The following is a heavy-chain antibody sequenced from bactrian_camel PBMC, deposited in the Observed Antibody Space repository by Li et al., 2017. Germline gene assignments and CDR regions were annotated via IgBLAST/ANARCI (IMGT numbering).Heavy chain of an antibody. J-gene: IGHJ4*01. CDR2: VDSGGRP. CDR3: ATGGDRYSHY. D-gene: IGHD1*01. V-gene: IGHV3S40*01. CDR1: GVTFSTYT. Sequence: VQLVESGRDLVQPGGSLRLSCAASGVTFSTYTMRWVRQAPGKGLEWVSSVDSGGRPFYADSVKGRFTISRDNARNTFYVQMNNLKTEDTAVYFCATGGDRYSHYWGQGTQVTVS.